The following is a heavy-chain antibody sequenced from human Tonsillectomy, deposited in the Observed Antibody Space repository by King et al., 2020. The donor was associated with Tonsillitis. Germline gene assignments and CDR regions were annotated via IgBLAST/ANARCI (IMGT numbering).Heavy chain of an antibody. Sequence: QLQESGPGLVKPSETLSLTCTVSGGSISSSSYYWGWIRQPPGKGLEWIGSIYYSGSTYYNPSLKSRVTISVDTSKNQFSLKLSSVTAADTAVYYCARHPEDYDFWSGHPGPFDYWGHGTLVTVSS. CDR2: IYYSGST. V-gene: IGHV4-39*01. CDR3: ARHPEDYDFWSGHPGPFDY. CDR1: GGSISSSSYY. J-gene: IGHJ4*01. D-gene: IGHD3-3*01.